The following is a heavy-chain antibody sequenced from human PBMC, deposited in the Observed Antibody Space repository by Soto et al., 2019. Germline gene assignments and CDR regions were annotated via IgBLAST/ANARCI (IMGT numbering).Heavy chain of an antibody. Sequence: EVQLVESGGDLVKPGESLRLSCAASGSSFSVSIMNWVRQAPGKGLEWVSSISTSSHYIYYADSVKGRFAIFRDNAKNSLYLQMDDLRAEETAVYYCARGKHCTDCICSFSEYSYYMDVWGKGTTVTVSS. D-gene: IGHD2-8*01. CDR3: ARGKHCTDCICSFSEYSYYMDV. V-gene: IGHV3-21*02. J-gene: IGHJ6*03. CDR1: GSSFSVSI. CDR2: ISTSSHYI.